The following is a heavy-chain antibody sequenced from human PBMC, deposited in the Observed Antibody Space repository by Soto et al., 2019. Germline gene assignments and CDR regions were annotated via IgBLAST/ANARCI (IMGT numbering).Heavy chain of an antibody. D-gene: IGHD3-10*01. CDR1: GFTFSSYA. CDR2: ISGSGGST. Sequence: GGSLRLSCAASGFTFSSYAMSWVRQAPGKGLEWVSAISGSGGSTYYADSVKGRFTISRDNSKNTLYLQMNSLRAEETAVYYCASRSRPLLWFGELLIGAFDIWGQGTMVTVSS. CDR3: ASRSRPLLWFGELLIGAFDI. J-gene: IGHJ3*02. V-gene: IGHV3-23*01.